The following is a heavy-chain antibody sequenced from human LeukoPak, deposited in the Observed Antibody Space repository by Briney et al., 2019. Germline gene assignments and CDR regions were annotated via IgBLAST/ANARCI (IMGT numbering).Heavy chain of an antibody. D-gene: IGHD3-22*01. J-gene: IGHJ4*02. CDR2: IRYDGNSN. CDR1: GFTFRSYG. Sequence: PGGSLRLSCAASGFTFRSYGMHWVRQAPGKGLEWVAFIRYDGNSNYYADSVKGRFTISRDNSRSTLYLQMNSLRAEDTAVYYCAKEEVISGNHGVYFDYWGQGTLVTV. CDR3: AKEEVISGNHGVYFDY. V-gene: IGHV3-30*02.